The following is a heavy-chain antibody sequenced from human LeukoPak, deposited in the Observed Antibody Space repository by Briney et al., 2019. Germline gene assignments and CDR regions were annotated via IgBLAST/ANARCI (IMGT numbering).Heavy chain of an antibody. CDR1: GFTFSDYY. V-gene: IGHV3-11*01. CDR3: ARVLRFDAFDI. D-gene: IGHD3-3*01. J-gene: IGHJ3*02. CDR2: ISGSGSTI. Sequence: GGSLRLSCAASGFTFSDYYMSWIRQAPGKGLEWVSYISGSGSTIYYADSVRGRFTISRDNAKNSLYLQMNSLRAEDTAVYYCARVLRFDAFDIWGQGTMVTVSS.